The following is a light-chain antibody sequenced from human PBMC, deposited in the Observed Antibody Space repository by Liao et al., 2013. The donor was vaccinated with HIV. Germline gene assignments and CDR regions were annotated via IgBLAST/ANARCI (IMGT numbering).Light chain of an antibody. Sequence: SYELTQPSSVSVSPGQTARITCSGDALPKQSVSWYQRKSGQAPVLVMYYNSDRPSGIPERFSGSNSGNTATLTISRVEAGXEADYYCQVWETGTDHPVFGGGTKLTVL. J-gene: IGLJ3*02. CDR1: ALPKQS. CDR2: YNS. CDR3: QVWETGTDHPV. V-gene: IGLV3-21*01.